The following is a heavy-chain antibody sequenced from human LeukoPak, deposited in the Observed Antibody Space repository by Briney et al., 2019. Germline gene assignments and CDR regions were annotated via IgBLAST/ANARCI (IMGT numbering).Heavy chain of an antibody. Sequence: PGGSLRLSCTASGFTFGDYAMSWVRQAPGKGLGWVGFIRSKAYGGTTEYAASVKGRFTISRDDSKSIAYLQMNSLKTEDTAVYYCTRGIGYCSGGSCYYDYWGQGTLVTVSS. D-gene: IGHD2-15*01. CDR3: TRGIGYCSGGSCYYDY. V-gene: IGHV3-49*04. CDR2: IRSKAYGGTT. CDR1: GFTFGDYA. J-gene: IGHJ4*02.